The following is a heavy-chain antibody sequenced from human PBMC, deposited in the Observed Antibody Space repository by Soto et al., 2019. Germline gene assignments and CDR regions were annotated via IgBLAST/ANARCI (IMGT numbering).Heavy chain of an antibody. V-gene: IGHV3-33*01. J-gene: IGHJ4*02. Sequence: QVQLVESGGGVVQPGRSLKLSCAASGFIFGRFGMHWVRQPPGKGLEWVAVSWNDGSNKLYSDSVQGRFTISRDNSKNTLYLEMDSLRAEDTAVYYCARDHESGFDDSVPEGFAYWGQGTLVTVSS. CDR1: GFIFGRFG. D-gene: IGHD3-3*01. CDR3: ARDHESGFDDSVPEGFAY. CDR2: SWNDGSNK.